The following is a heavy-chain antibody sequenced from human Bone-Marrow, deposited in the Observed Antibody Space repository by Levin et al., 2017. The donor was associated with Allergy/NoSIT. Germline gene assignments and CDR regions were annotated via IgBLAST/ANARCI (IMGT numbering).Heavy chain of an antibody. CDR3: ACGGGYDGGSVDL. J-gene: IGHJ4*02. V-gene: IGHV3-7*03. CDR2: IKQDGSET. Sequence: GESLKISCAASGFTFSRYWMTWVRQAPGKGLEWLANIKQDGSETYYLDSVEGRFTISRDNARNSLSLQMDRLRAEKTAMYYCACGGGYDGGSVDLWGQGTLVTVSS. D-gene: IGHD5-12*01. CDR1: GFTFSRYW.